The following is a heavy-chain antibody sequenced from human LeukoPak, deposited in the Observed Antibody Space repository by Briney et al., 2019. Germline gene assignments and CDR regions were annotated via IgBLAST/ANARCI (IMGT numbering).Heavy chain of an antibody. CDR3: ARHYGSGSYIDGMDV. CDR2: INPDGSEK. Sequence: PGGSLRLSCAASGFSYSTYWMTWVRQAPGKGLEWVANINPDGSEKDYVDSVKGRFTISRDNAENTLYLQMNSLRAEDTAVYYCARHYGSGSYIDGMDVWGQGTTVTVSS. CDR1: GFSYSTYW. V-gene: IGHV3-7*02. J-gene: IGHJ6*02. D-gene: IGHD3-10*01.